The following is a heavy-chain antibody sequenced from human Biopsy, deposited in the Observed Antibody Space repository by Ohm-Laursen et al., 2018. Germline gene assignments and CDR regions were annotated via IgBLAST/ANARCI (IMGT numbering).Heavy chain of an antibody. V-gene: IGHV3-23*01. CDR1: RFTFSSDA. CDR2: ISGSSTS. Sequence: GSLRLSCTASRFTFSSDAMSWVRQAPGKGLEWVSAISGSSTSYYADSVKGRFTISRDNSKSTLYLQMNSLRADDTAVYYCARGRTGGWGQGTLVTVPS. D-gene: IGHD1/OR15-1a*01. J-gene: IGHJ4*02. CDR3: ARGRTGG.